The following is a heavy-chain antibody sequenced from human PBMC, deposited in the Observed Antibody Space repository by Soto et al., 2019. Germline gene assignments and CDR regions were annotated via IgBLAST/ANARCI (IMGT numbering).Heavy chain of an antibody. CDR3: ARGGQECSATSCACIYDGLDV. CDR1: GYAYRHYG. CDR2: ISAYNGIT. Sequence: VPLKVSCKAPGYAYRHYGIGWVRQAPGQGLEWMGWISAYNGITHYAEKVQGRVTMTTDTSTSTADMELRSLRSNDTAVYYCARGGQECSATSCACIYDGLDVSGQGTTVTVPS. J-gene: IGHJ6*02. V-gene: IGHV1-18*01. D-gene: IGHD2-2*01.